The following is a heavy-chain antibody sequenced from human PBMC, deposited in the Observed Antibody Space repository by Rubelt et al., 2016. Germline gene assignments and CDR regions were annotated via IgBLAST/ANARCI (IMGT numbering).Heavy chain of an antibody. J-gene: IGHJ4*02. CDR1: GGSIRSYY. CDR2: IYYSGST. D-gene: IGHD2-2*01. V-gene: IGHV4-39*01. CDR3: AREIVVPAAIVRYFDD. Sequence: QLQLQESGPRLVKPSETLSLTCSVSGGSIRSYYWSWIRQSPGKGLEWIGSIYYSGSTYYNPSLKSRVNISVDTSKNQFSQKQRSVTAADTAVYYCAREIVVPAAIVRYFDDWGQGTLVTVSS.